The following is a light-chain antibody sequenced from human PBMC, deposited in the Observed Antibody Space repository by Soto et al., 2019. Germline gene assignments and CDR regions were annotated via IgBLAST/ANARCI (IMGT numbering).Light chain of an antibody. V-gene: IGLV2-14*03. CDR3: SSYPATRTVV. Sequence: QSVLTQPASVSVSPGQSITIACTGTSSDVGGYNHVSWYHTHPGKAPRLVIYDVSIRPPAVSDRFSGSTSGNTASLTISGLQAEDEADYYCSSYPATRTVVFGGGTKRTVL. CDR2: DVS. J-gene: IGLJ3*02. CDR1: SSDVGGYNH.